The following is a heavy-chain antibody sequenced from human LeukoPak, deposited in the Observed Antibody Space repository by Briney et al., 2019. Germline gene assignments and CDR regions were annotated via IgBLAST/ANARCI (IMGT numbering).Heavy chain of an antibody. D-gene: IGHD2-15*01. Sequence: SETLSLTCTLSGHSISLYYWSCMRQPTGKGLECIRHIYSRGSTNYNPSLKSRVTMSVDTSKNQFSLKLSSVTAADTAVYYCARVIVVVVAATRYYYYYYMDVWGKGTTVTVSS. CDR1: GHSISLYY. CDR2: IYSRGST. J-gene: IGHJ6*03. CDR3: ARVIVVVVAATRYYYYYYMDV. V-gene: IGHV4-4*07.